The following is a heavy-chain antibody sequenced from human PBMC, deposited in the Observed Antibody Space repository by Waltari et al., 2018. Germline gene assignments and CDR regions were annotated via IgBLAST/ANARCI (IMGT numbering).Heavy chain of an antibody. Sequence: QVQLQESGPGLVKPSETLSLMCTVSGDSISGYHWRWIRQPPGKGLEWIGYIYFTGTTNYNPSLKSRVTISLDTPKNQFSLNLRSVTAADTAVYYCARDGRGYNYGYGLDYWGQGTLVTVSS. CDR3: ARDGRGYNYGYGLDY. CDR2: IYFTGTT. V-gene: IGHV4-59*01. J-gene: IGHJ4*02. CDR1: GDSISGYH. D-gene: IGHD5-18*01.